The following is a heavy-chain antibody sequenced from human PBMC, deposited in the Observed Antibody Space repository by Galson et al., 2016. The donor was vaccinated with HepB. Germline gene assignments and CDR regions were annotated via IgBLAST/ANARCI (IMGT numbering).Heavy chain of an antibody. CDR3: ARDGVAAATGVGYYFDY. CDR1: GFDFSRYA. J-gene: IGHJ4*02. D-gene: IGHD2-15*01. V-gene: IGHV3-64*02. Sequence: SLRLSCAASGFDFSRYAMHWVRQAPGKGLEYVSGIRHDGSNTYYAGSVEGRFTISRDNSKNTLYLQMGSLRAEDMAVYYCARDGVAAATGVGYYFDYWGRGTLDTVSS. CDR2: IRHDGSNT.